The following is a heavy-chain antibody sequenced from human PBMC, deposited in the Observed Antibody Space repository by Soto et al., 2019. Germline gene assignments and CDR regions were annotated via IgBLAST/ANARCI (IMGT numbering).Heavy chain of an antibody. CDR3: ASPASTGTKRPDY. V-gene: IGHV3-7*01. J-gene: IGHJ4*02. CDR2: VEEDGSTK. Sequence: EVQLVESGGGLVQPGGSLRLSCAASGFTFSGYWMSWVRQAPGKGLEGVATVEEDGSTKYYVDSVTGRFTISRDNAKNSLYLQMNSLRAEDTAVYYCASPASTGTKRPDYWGQGTLVIVSS. D-gene: IGHD1-1*01. CDR1: GFTFSGYW.